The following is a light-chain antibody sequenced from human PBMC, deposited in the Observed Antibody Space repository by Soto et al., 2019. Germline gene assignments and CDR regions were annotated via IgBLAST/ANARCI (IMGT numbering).Light chain of an antibody. CDR3: QQYGSSPPT. V-gene: IGKV3-20*01. CDR1: QSISNNY. Sequence: EIVLTQSPGTLSLSPGERATLSCRASQSISNNYLAWYQQKPGQAPRPLIYGASSRATGIPDRFGGSGSGTDFTLTISRLEPEDFAVYYCQQYGSSPPTFGQGTKVEIK. J-gene: IGKJ1*01. CDR2: GAS.